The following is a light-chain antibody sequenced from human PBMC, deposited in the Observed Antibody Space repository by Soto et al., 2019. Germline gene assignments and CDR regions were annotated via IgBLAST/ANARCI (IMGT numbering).Light chain of an antibody. V-gene: IGLV2-14*01. CDR3: SSFTTSNTWM. Sequence: QSALTQPASVSGSPGQSITISCTGTSSDVGGYNFVSWYQQHPGNAPKLMIYEVSNRPSAVSDRFSGSKSGNTASLTISGLQAEEEADYYCSSFTTSNTWMSGGGTKVTVL. J-gene: IGLJ3*02. CDR1: SSDVGGYNF. CDR2: EVS.